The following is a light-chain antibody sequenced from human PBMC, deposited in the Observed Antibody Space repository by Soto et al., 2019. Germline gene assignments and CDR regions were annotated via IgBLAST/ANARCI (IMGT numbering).Light chain of an antibody. Sequence: EIVLTQSPGNLSLSPGERATLSCRASQSVSSSYFAWYQQKPGQPHRLLIYGASSRATDIPDRFSGSGSGTDFTLTISRLEPEDFAVYYCQQYGSSPRGFGQGTRLEIK. J-gene: IGKJ5*01. CDR2: GAS. V-gene: IGKV3-20*01. CDR3: QQYGSSPRG. CDR1: QSVSSSY.